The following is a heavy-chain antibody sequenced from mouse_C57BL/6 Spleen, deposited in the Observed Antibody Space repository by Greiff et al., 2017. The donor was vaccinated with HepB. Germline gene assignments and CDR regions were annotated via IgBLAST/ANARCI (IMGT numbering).Heavy chain of an antibody. D-gene: IGHD1-1*01. CDR1: GYTFTSYW. V-gene: IGHV1-55*01. J-gene: IGHJ4*01. CDR3: ARKADYYGSSHYYAMDY. CDR2: IYPGSGST. Sequence: VKLQQPGAELVKPGASVKMSCKASGYTFTSYWITWVKQRPGQGLEWIGDIYPGSGSTNYNEKFKSKATLTVDTSSSTAYMQLSSLTSEDSAVYYCARKADYYGSSHYYAMDYWGQGTSVTVSS.